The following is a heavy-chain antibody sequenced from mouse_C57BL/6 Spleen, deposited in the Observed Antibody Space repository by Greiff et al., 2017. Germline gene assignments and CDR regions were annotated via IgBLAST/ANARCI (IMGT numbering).Heavy chain of an antibody. J-gene: IGHJ4*01. CDR1: GYTFTNYW. CDR2: IYPGGGST. V-gene: IGHV1-63*01. Sequence: QVQLQQSGAELVRPGTSVKLSCKASGYTFTNYWIGWAKQRPGHGLEWIGDIYPGGGSTNCKEKFKGKGTLTADKSSSTAYMQFSSLTSEDSAIYYGVRLNDYYAMDYWGQGTSVTVSS. CDR3: VRLNDYYAMDY.